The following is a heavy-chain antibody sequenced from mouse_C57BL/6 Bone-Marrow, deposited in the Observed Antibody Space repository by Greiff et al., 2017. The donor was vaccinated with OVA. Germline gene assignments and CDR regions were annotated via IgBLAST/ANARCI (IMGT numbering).Heavy chain of an antibody. Sequence: EVKLMESGGDLVKPGGSLKLSCAASGFTFSSYGMSWVRQTPDKRLEWVATISSGGSYTYYPDSVKGRFTISRDNAKNTLYLQMSSLKSEDTAMYYCARRAYGSSYEDDYWGQGTTLTVS. V-gene: IGHV5-6*02. D-gene: IGHD1-1*01. CDR1: GFTFSSYG. J-gene: IGHJ2*01. CDR2: ISSGGSYT. CDR3: ARRAYGSSYEDDY.